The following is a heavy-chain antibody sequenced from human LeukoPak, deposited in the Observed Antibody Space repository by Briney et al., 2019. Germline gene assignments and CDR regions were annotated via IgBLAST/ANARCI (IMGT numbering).Heavy chain of an antibody. D-gene: IGHD2-21*02. CDR3: ARVPCGGDCYYYFDY. CDR1: GFTFSDYY. Sequence: PGGSLRLSCAASGFTFSDYYMSWIRQAPGKGLEWVSYISSSGSTIYYADSVKGRFTISRDNAKNSLYLQMNSLRAEDTAVYYCARVPCGGDCYYYFDYWGQETLVTVSS. CDR2: ISSSGSTI. V-gene: IGHV3-11*01. J-gene: IGHJ4*02.